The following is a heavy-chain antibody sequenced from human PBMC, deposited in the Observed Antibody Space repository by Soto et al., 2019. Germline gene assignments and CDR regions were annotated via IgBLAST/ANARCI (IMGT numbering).Heavy chain of an antibody. Sequence: SETLSLTCTVSGDSISSTSYYLGWFRQPPGKGLEWSGTIYYGGSSYSNPSLKSRVTISLDTSKNQFSLTLTSVTAADTAVYYCARHGSYWGQGTLVTVSS. CDR2: IYYGGSS. CDR3: ARHGSY. V-gene: IGHV4-39*01. CDR1: GDSISSTSYY. J-gene: IGHJ4*02.